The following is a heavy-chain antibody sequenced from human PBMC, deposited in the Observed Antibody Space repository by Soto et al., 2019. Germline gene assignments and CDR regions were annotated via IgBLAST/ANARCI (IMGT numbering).Heavy chain of an antibody. Sequence: GGSLRLSCATSGFTFSSYWMHWVRQAPGKGLVWVSRINSDGSSTSYADSVKGRFTISRDNAKNTLYLQMNSLRAEDTAVYYCARGDYYDSSGYSNYGMDVWGQGTTVTVSS. CDR1: GFTFSSYW. J-gene: IGHJ6*02. CDR2: INSDGSST. V-gene: IGHV3-74*01. D-gene: IGHD3-22*01. CDR3: ARGDYYDSSGYSNYGMDV.